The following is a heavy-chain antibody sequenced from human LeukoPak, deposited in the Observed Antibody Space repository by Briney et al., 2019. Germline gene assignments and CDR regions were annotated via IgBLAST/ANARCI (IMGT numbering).Heavy chain of an antibody. CDR1: GFTFSSYG. V-gene: IGHV3-30*02. J-gene: IGHJ4*02. CDR3: AKDHNSGSYYYFPRPQTFDY. Sequence: PGGSLRLSCAASGFTFSSYGMHWVRQAPGKGLEWVAFIRYDGSNKYYADSVKGRFTISRDNSKNTLYLQMNSLRAEDTAVYYCAKDHNSGSYYYFPRPQTFDYWGQGTLVTVSS. D-gene: IGHD1-26*01. CDR2: IRYDGSNK.